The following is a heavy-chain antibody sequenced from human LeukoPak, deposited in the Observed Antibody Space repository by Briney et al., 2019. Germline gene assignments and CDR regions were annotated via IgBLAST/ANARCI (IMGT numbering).Heavy chain of an antibody. Sequence: ASVKVSCKASGYTFTIYYMHWVRQAPGQGLEWMGIINPSGGSTSYAQKFQGRVTMTRDTSTRTVYMELSSLRSEDTAVYYCARDRRSSSWKIQNWFDPWGQGTLVTVSS. J-gene: IGHJ5*02. D-gene: IGHD6-13*01. CDR2: INPSGGST. CDR1: GYTFTIYY. CDR3: ARDRRSSSWKIQNWFDP. V-gene: IGHV1-46*01.